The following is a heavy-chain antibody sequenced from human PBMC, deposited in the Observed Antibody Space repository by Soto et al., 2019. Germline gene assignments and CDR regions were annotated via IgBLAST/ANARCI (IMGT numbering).Heavy chain of an antibody. Sequence: QVQLQESGPGLVKPSETLSLTCTVSGDSISTYYWTWIRQSPGKGLEWIAFSYYGGSTNHNPSLRSRVTISVDTAKKQFSLKLNSVTAADTAVYYCARPGRDWGSLDYWGQGTLVTVSS. D-gene: IGHD7-27*01. V-gene: IGHV4-59*08. CDR1: GDSISTYY. J-gene: IGHJ4*02. CDR3: ARPGRDWGSLDY. CDR2: SYYGGST.